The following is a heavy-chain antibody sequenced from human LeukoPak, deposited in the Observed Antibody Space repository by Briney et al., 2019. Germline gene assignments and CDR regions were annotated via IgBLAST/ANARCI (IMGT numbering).Heavy chain of an antibody. CDR1: GFTLRDYE. CDR3: ARCFEHNSL. V-gene: IGHV3-48*03. D-gene: IGHD1-14*01. J-gene: IGHJ4*02. Sequence: GGSLRLSCAASGFTLRDYEMNWVRQAPGRGLEWVSFISSATTKYSDSVRGRFTVSRDNAKTSLFLQMNSLRAEDSAVYYCARCFEHNSLWGQGTLVTVSS. CDR2: ISSATT.